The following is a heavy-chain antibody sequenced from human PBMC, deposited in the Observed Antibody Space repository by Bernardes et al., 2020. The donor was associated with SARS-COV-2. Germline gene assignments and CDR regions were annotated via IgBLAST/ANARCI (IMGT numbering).Heavy chain of an antibody. Sequence: ETLSLTCAVYGGSLSGYYWNCIRQPPGKRLEWIGEINYSGITNSNSSLKSRIIIPVYASKTQFSLELHSVTAVDTAVYYCARAVWGIWYFDLWGRGTLVKVSS. D-gene: IGHD3-16*01. V-gene: IGHV4-34*01. CDR2: INYSGIT. CDR1: GGSLSGYY. CDR3: ARAVWGIWYFDL. J-gene: IGHJ2*01.